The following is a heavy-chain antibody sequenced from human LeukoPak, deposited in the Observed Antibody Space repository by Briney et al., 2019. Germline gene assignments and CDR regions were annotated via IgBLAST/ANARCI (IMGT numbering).Heavy chain of an antibody. CDR3: ARGAQRWLQLATHYWFDP. D-gene: IGHD5-24*01. CDR1: GGSFSGHY. Sequence: SETLSLTCAVYGGSFSGHYWNWIRQPPGKGLEWIGEINHSGSTNYNPSLKSRVTISVDTSKNQFSLKLSSVTAADTAVYYCARGAQRWLQLATHYWFDPWGQGTLVTVSS. J-gene: IGHJ5*02. CDR2: INHSGST. V-gene: IGHV4-34*01.